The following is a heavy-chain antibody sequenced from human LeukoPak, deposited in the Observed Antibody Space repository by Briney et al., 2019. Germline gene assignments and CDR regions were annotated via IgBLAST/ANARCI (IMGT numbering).Heavy chain of an antibody. V-gene: IGHV4-59*08. J-gene: IGHJ4*02. Sequence: SETLSLTCSVSSGSIGTYYWAGIRQTPGKGLWWIGYISYSGSTKYNPSLTRRITISLDTSKNQFSLELRSMTAADTAMYYCARQAGSFTTFDFWGQGTLVTVSS. D-gene: IGHD1-26*01. CDR1: SGSIGTYY. CDR3: ARQAGSFTTFDF. CDR2: ISYSGST.